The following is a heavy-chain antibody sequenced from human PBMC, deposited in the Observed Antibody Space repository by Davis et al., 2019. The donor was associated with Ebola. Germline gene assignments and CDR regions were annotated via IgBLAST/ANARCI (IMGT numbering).Heavy chain of an antibody. D-gene: IGHD6-19*01. CDR1: GFTFSDYY. CDR3: ALPGGWLLSDY. Sequence: GESLKISCAASGFTFSDYYMGWIRQAPGKGLECLSYISYSGNNIYDADSVKGRFTISRDNAKTSLYLQMNSLSAEDTAVYYCALPGGWLLSDYWGQGTLVSVSS. V-gene: IGHV3-11*01. J-gene: IGHJ4*02. CDR2: ISYSGNNI.